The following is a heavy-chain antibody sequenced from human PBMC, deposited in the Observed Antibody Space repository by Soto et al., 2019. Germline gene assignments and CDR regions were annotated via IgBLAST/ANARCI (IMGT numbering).Heavy chain of an antibody. D-gene: IGHD4-4*01. CDR3: AISPEDYNDGVMDV. J-gene: IGHJ6*02. Sequence: VQLVESGGGVVQPGRSLRLSCAASGFTFSVHGMHWVRQAPGKGLGWVALISYDGTNKYYADSVKGRFTISRDNSKNTLYLEINSLRAEDTAVYYCAISPEDYNDGVMDVWGQGTTVTVSS. CDR2: ISYDGTNK. V-gene: IGHV3-30*03. CDR1: GFTFSVHG.